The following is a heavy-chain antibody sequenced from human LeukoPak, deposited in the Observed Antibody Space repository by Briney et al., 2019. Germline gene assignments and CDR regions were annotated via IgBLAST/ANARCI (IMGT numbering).Heavy chain of an antibody. CDR1: GFTFDDYA. CDR2: ISWNSGSI. D-gene: IGHD4-17*01. CDR3: AKDMRGRTTGDFDY. V-gene: IGHV3-9*01. J-gene: IGHJ4*02. Sequence: GGSLRLSCAASGFTFDDYAMHWVRQAPGKGLEWVSGISWNSGSIGYADSVKGRFTISRDNAKNSLYLQMNSLRAEDTALYYCAKDMRGRTTGDFDYWGQGTLVAVSS.